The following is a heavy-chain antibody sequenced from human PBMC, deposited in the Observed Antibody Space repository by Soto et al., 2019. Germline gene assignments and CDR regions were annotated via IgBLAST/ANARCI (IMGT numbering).Heavy chain of an antibody. V-gene: IGHV1-69*12. CDR1: GGTFSSYA. D-gene: IGHD3-22*01. Sequence: QVQLVQSGAEVKKPGSSVKVSCKASGGTFSSYAISWVRQAPGQGLEWMGGIIPIFGTANYAQKFQGRVTITADEXTSVAXXELSSLRSEDTAVYYCASGGMGYDSSGKSRYYFDYWGQGTLVTVSS. J-gene: IGHJ4*02. CDR2: IIPIFGTA. CDR3: ASGGMGYDSSGKSRYYFDY.